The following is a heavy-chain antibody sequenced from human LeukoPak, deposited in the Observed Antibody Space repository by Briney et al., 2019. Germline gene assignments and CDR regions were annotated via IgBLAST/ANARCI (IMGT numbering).Heavy chain of an antibody. Sequence: GGCMRLSCAASGFIFTSYSIDWVRHAPCKGLEWVGVISYDGSNKYYADSVKGRFTISRDNSKNTLYLQMNSLRAEDTAVYYCARPISVVVTWDAFDIWGQGTMVTVSS. CDR3: ARPISVVVTWDAFDI. CDR2: ISYDGSNK. V-gene: IGHV3-30-3*01. D-gene: IGHD3-22*01. CDR1: GFIFTSYS. J-gene: IGHJ3*02.